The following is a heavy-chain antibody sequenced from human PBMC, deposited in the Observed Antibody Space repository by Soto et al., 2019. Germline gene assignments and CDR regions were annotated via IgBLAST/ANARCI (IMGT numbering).Heavy chain of an antibody. CDR3: ATIIFCSSTSCYGREGGY. CDR2: ISHSGGNT. V-gene: IGHV3-23*01. Sequence: EVQLLESGGGLVQPGGSLRLSCAASGFTFSSYGMSWVRQAPGKGLEWVSAISHSGGNTYYADSVKGRFDISRDNSKNTLYLQMNSVRAEDTGVYYCATIIFCSSTSCYGREGGYWGQGTLVTVSS. D-gene: IGHD2-2*01. CDR1: GFTFSSYG. J-gene: IGHJ4*02.